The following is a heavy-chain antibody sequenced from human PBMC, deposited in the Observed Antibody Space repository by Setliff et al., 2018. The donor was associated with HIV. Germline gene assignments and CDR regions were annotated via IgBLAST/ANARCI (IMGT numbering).Heavy chain of an antibody. V-gene: IGHV1-69-2*01. Sequence: ASVKVSCKASGYTFTDYYMHWVQQAPGKGLEWMGRVEPQHGETIFAGKFQGRVTITADTSTDTAYMELSSLRSEDTAVYFCARGTTATDYYYYMDVWGKGTSVTDS. CDR2: VEPQHGET. CDR1: GYTFTDYY. CDR3: ARGTTATDYYYYMDV. D-gene: IGHD4-17*01. J-gene: IGHJ6*03.